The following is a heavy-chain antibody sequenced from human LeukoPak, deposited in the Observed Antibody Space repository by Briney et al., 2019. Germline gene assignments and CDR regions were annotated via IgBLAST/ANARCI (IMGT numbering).Heavy chain of an antibody. J-gene: IGHJ4*02. V-gene: IGHV4-59*08. CDR2: IYYSVST. CDR3: ARHSKAKRIDY. CDR1: GGSIGSYY. Sequence: SETLSLTCTVSGGSIGSYYWSWIRQPPGKGLEWIGYIYYSVSTNYNPSLQSRVTISVDTSKNQFSLKLGSVTAADTAVYYCARHSKAKRIDYWGQGTLVTVSS.